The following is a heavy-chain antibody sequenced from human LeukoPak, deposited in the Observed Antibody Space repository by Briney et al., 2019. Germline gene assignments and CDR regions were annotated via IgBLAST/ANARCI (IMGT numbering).Heavy chain of an antibody. J-gene: IGHJ4*02. CDR3: ARDPSGYYQFDS. Sequence: GGSLRLSCAASGFTFSTYTMNWVRQAPGKGLEWVSSISSSSSYIFYADSVKGRFTISRDNAKNSLFLQMNSLRAEDTAVYYCARDPSGYYQFDSWGQGTLVTVSS. CDR2: ISSSSSYI. CDR1: GFTFSTYT. V-gene: IGHV3-21*01. D-gene: IGHD3-22*01.